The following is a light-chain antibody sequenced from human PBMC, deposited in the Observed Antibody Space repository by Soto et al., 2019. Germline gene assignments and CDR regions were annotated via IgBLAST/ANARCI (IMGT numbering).Light chain of an antibody. Sequence: AIQLTQSPSSLSASLGDRVTITCRTSQGISSALAWYRQRPGKAPELLIYDVSTLASGVTSRFRGSGSGTDFTLTISGLQPEDFATYYCQQFSTYPLTFGGGTKVDIK. J-gene: IGKJ4*01. CDR1: QGISSA. CDR2: DVS. V-gene: IGKV1-13*02. CDR3: QQFSTYPLT.